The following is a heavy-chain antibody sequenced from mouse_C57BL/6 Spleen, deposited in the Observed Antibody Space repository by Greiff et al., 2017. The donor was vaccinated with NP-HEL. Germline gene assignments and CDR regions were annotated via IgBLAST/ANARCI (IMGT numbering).Heavy chain of an antibody. Sequence: QVQLQQSGPELVKPGASVKISCKASGYAFSSSWMNWVKQRPGKGLEWIGRIYPGDGDTNYNGKFKGKATLTADKSSSTAYMQLSSLTSEDSAVYFGARENGFYYGSSYGYFDVWGTGTTVTVSS. CDR3: ARENGFYYGSSYGYFDV. CDR2: IYPGDGDT. D-gene: IGHD1-1*01. V-gene: IGHV1-82*01. CDR1: GYAFSSSW. J-gene: IGHJ1*03.